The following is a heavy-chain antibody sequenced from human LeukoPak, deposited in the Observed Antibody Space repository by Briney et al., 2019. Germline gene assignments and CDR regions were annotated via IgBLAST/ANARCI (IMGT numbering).Heavy chain of an antibody. CDR3: ARDGVRYCSSTSCYDYYYYYYMDV. CDR2: IYTSGST. Sequence: KSSETLSLTCTVSGGSISSGSYYWSWIRQPAGKGLEWIGRIYTSGSTNYNPSLKSRVTISVDTSKNQFSLKLSSVTAADTAVYYCARDGVRYCSSTSCYDYYYYYYMDVWGKGTTVTVSS. CDR1: GGSISSGSYY. J-gene: IGHJ6*03. V-gene: IGHV4-61*02. D-gene: IGHD2-2*01.